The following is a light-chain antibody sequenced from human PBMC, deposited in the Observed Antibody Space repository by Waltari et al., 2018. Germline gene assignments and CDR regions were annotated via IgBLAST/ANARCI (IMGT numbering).Light chain of an antibody. V-gene: IGKV3-20*01. J-gene: IGKJ1*01. Sequence: EIVLTQSPGTLSSSPGERATPSCRASQSFSIYLAWYQQKVGQPPRLLIYEASSRATGSPDRFSGSGSGTDFSLTISRLEPEYFAVYYCQKYGTLPATFGQGTKVEIK. CDR3: QKYGTLPAT. CDR2: EAS. CDR1: QSFSIY.